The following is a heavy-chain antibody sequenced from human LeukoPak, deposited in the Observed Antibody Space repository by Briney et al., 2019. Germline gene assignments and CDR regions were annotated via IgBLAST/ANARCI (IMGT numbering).Heavy chain of an antibody. CDR3: ARDNIAVADFDY. CDR1: GFTFSSYA. Sequence: GRSLRLSCAASGFTFSSYAMHWVRQAPGKGLEWVSVISYGGSNKYYADSVKGRFTISRDNSKNTLYLQMNSLRAEDTAVYYCARDNIAVADFDYWGQGTLVTVSS. V-gene: IGHV3-30-3*01. D-gene: IGHD6-19*01. CDR2: ISYGGSNK. J-gene: IGHJ4*02.